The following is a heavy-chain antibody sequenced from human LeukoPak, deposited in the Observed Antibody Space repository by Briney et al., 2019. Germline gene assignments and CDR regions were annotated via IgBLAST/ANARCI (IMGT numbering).Heavy chain of an antibody. V-gene: IGHV3-11*04. J-gene: IGHJ4*02. CDR1: GFIFSDYY. Sequence: GGSLRLSCAAPGFIFSDYYMSWIRQAPGKGLEWVSYISSSGSTIYYADSVKGRFTISRDNAKNSLHLQMNSLRVEDTAVYYCAGEAEAGTDYWGQGTLVTVSS. CDR3: AGEAEAGTDY. CDR2: ISSSGSTI. D-gene: IGHD6-19*01.